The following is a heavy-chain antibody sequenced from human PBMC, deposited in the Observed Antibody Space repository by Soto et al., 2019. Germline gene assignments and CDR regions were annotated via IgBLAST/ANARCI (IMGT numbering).Heavy chain of an antibody. V-gene: IGHV4-34*01. Sequence: QVQLQQWGAGLLKPSETLSLTCAVYGGSFSGYYWSWIRQPPGKGLEWIGEINHSGSTNYNPSLKCRVDISVDTSKNQFSLKLSSVTAADTAVYYCARAEWGSSSGDYYYYYMDVWGKGTTVTVSS. CDR3: ARAEWGSSSGDYYYYYMDV. CDR1: GGSFSGYY. J-gene: IGHJ6*03. D-gene: IGHD6-6*01. CDR2: INHSGST.